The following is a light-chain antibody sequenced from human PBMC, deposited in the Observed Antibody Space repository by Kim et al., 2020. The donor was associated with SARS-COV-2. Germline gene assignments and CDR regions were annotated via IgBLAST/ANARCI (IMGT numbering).Light chain of an antibody. CDR3: QVWDSSSDHLV. CDR2: YDN. V-gene: IGLV3-21*04. Sequence: SYELTQPPSVSVAPGKTARITCGGNNIGSKSVHWYQQKPGQAPVLVIYYDNDRPSGIPERFSGSNSGNTATLTISRVDAGDEADYYCQVWDSSSDHLVFGGGTQLTVL. CDR1: NIGSKS. J-gene: IGLJ3*02.